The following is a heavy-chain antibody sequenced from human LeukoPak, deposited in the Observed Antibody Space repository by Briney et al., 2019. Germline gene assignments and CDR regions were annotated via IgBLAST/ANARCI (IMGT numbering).Heavy chain of an antibody. CDR3: AYRRRMGSGFAF. CDR1: GFSLDTSGVS. D-gene: IGHD1-1*01. V-gene: IGHV2-5*02. Sequence: ESGPTLVKPTQTLTLTCTFSGFSLDTSGVSVGWIRQSPGKALDWLALIYWDNDQRYNSSLEPRLIISKDTSKNQVVLTVTNMDPVDTATYFCAYRRRMGSGFAFWGQGILVTVSS. CDR2: IYWDNDQ. J-gene: IGHJ4*02.